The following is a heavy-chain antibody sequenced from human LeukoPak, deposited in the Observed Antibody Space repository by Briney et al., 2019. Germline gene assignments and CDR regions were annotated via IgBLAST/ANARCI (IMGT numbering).Heavy chain of an antibody. CDR1: GGSISSSSYY. Sequence: SETLSLTCTVSGGSISSSSYYWGWIRQPPGKGLEWIGTIYYSGSTIYNPSLKSRGTISVDTSKNQFSLKLYSVTAADTAVYYCVMGDYVGEFFDYWGQGTLVTVSS. V-gene: IGHV4-39*07. CDR2: IYYSGST. CDR3: VMGDYVGEFFDY. D-gene: IGHD4-17*01. J-gene: IGHJ4*02.